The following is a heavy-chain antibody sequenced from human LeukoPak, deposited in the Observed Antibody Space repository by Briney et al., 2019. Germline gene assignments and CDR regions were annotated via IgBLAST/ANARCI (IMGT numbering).Heavy chain of an antibody. J-gene: IGHJ4*02. CDR1: GVSISSNNW. CDR3: ARSLYYYDSSGLDY. CDR2: MYHSGTI. D-gene: IGHD3-22*01. V-gene: IGHV4-4*02. Sequence: SSETLSLTCTVAGVSISSNNWWNWVRQPPGKGLEWIGEMYHSGTINYNPSLKSRVTISVDNSKNQFSLKLSSVTAADTAVYYCARSLYYYDSSGLDYWGQGTLVTVSS.